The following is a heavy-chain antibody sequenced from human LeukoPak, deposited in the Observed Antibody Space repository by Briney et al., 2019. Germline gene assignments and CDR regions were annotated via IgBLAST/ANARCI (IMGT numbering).Heavy chain of an antibody. CDR3: AKDGLVWFGELN. CDR1: RFTFNTYA. D-gene: IGHD3-10*01. CDR2: ISGSGGST. J-gene: IGHJ4*02. Sequence: PGGSLRLSCAASRFTFNTYAMSWVREAPGKGLGWVSAISGSGGSTYYADSVKGRFTISRDNSKNTLYLQMNSLRAEDTAVYYCAKDGLVWFGELNSGQGTLVTVSS. V-gene: IGHV3-23*01.